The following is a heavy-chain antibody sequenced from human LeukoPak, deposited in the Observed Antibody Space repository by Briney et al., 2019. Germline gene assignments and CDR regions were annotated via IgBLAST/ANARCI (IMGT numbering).Heavy chain of an antibody. CDR3: AREGYEPPYGSGIDY. Sequence: SETLSLTCTVSGVSISSGGYYWSWIRQHPGKGLEWIGYIYYSGSTYYIPSLKSRVTISVDTSKNQFSLKLSSVTAADTAVYYCAREGYEPPYGSGIDYWGQGTLVTVSS. CDR2: IYYSGST. D-gene: IGHD3-10*01. CDR1: GVSISSGGYY. J-gene: IGHJ4*02. V-gene: IGHV4-31*03.